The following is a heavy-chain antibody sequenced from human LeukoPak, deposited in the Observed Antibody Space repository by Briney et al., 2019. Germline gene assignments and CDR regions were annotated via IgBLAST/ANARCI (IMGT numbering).Heavy chain of an antibody. CDR3: AKDPRLLTDSYYFDY. D-gene: IGHD2-15*01. Sequence: GGSLRLSCAASGFTFSSYGMHWVRQAPGKGLEWVAVISYDGSNKYYADSVKGRFTISRDNSKNTLYLQMNSLRAEDTAVYYCAKDPRLLTDSYYFDYWGQGTLVTVSS. CDR1: GFTFSSYG. V-gene: IGHV3-30*18. J-gene: IGHJ4*02. CDR2: ISYDGSNK.